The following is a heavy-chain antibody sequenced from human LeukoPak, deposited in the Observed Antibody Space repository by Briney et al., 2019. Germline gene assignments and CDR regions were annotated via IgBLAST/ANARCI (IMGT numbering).Heavy chain of an antibody. CDR3: ARGWLAEATVVTPYNY. Sequence: SVKVSCKASGGTFSSYAISWVRQAPGQGLEWMGGIIPIFGTANYAQKFQGRVTITADESTSTAYMELSSLRSEDTAVYYCARGWLAEATVVTPYNYWGQGTLVTVSS. CDR1: GGTFSSYA. J-gene: IGHJ4*02. V-gene: IGHV1-69*13. D-gene: IGHD4-23*01. CDR2: IIPIFGTA.